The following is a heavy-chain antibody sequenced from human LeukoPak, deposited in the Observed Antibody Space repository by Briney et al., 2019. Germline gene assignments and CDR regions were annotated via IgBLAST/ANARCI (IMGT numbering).Heavy chain of an antibody. CDR1: GGSFSGYY. CDR3: ARVRYSYGLKPEGASKYFQH. V-gene: IGHV4-34*01. CDR2: INHSGST. Sequence: NSSETLSLTCAVYGGSFSGYYWSWIRQPPGKGLEWIREINHSGSTNYNPSLKSRVTISVDTSKNQFSLKLSSVTAADTAVYYCARVRYSYGLKPEGASKYFQHWGQGTLVTVSS. J-gene: IGHJ1*01. D-gene: IGHD5-18*01.